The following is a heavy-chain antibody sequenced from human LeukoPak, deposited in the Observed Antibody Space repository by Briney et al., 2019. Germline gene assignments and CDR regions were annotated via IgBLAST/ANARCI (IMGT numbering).Heavy chain of an antibody. CDR1: GFTFSSYA. V-gene: IGHV3-23*01. CDR2: ISGSGGST. CDR3: ANGGGYGFDY. Sequence: GGSLRLSCAAPGFTFSSYAMSWVRQAPGKGLEWVSAISGSGGSTYYADSVKGRFTIPRDNSKNTLYLQMNSLRAEDTAVYYCANGGGYGFDYWGQGTLVTVSS. J-gene: IGHJ4*02. D-gene: IGHD5-12*01.